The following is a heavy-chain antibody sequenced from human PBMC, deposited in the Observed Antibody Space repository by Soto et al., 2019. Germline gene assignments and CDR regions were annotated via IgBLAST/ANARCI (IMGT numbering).Heavy chain of an antibody. Sequence: QVQLVQSGSEMKKPGSSGKVSCKASGGSFRSYAISWVRQAPGQGLEWMGGISLIRGTATYAQRFQGRVTISADESTSTAYLDLNNLTSEDAAIYYCARTANWDWFAPWGQGTLVTVSS. CDR1: GGSFRSYA. J-gene: IGHJ5*02. CDR2: ISLIRGTA. D-gene: IGHD3-16*01. CDR3: ARTANWDWFAP. V-gene: IGHV1-69*01.